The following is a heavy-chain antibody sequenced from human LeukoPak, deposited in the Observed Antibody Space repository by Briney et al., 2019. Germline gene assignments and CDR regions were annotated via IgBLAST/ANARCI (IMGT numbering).Heavy chain of an antibody. Sequence: SETLSLTCAVYGGSFSGYYWSWIRQPPGKGLEWIGEINHSGSTNYNPSLKSRVTISVDTSKNQFSLKLSSVTAADTAVYYCARLVPYCSSTSCYGGNWFDPWGQGTLVTVSS. CDR3: ARLVPYCSSTSCYGGNWFDP. V-gene: IGHV4-34*01. CDR2: INHSGST. CDR1: GGSFSGYY. J-gene: IGHJ5*02. D-gene: IGHD2-2*01.